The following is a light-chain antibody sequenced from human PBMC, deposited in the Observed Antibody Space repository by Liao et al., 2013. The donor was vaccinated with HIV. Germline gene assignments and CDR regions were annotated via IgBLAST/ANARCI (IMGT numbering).Light chain of an antibody. CDR1: NIGSKS. CDR2: YDS. V-gene: IGLV3-21*01. Sequence: SYVLTQPPSVSAALGKTAKITCGGNNIGSKSVHWYQQKPGQAPVLVIYYDSDRPSGIPERFSGSSSGTTVTLTISGVQAEDEADYYCQSADSSGTCPVFGGGTKLTVL. CDR3: QSADSSGTCPV. J-gene: IGLJ3*02.